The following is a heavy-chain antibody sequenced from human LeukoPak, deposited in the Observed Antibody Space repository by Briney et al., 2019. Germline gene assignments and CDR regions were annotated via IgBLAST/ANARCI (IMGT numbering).Heavy chain of an antibody. CDR3: ARTTEGGYTYDYFYYYYMDV. J-gene: IGHJ6*03. CDR1: GYTFTGYY. D-gene: IGHD5-18*01. CDR2: INPNSGGT. Sequence: ASVKVSCKASGYTFTGYYMHWVRQAPGQGLEWMGWINPNSGGTYYAQKFQGRVTMTRDTSISTAYMELSRLRSDDTAVFYCARTTEGGYTYDYFYYYYMDVWGKGTTVTISS. V-gene: IGHV1-2*02.